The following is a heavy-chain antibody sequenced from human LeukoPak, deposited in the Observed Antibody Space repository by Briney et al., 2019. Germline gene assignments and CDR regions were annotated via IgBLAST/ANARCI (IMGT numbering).Heavy chain of an antibody. J-gene: IGHJ5*02. CDR1: GGSFSGYY. CDR3: ARASSGWYRGAGWFDP. CDR2: ISHSGST. D-gene: IGHD6-19*01. Sequence: SETMSLTCAVYGGSFSGYYWSWIRQPPGKGLEWIGEISHSGSTNYNPSLKSRVTISVDTSKNQFSLKLSSVTAADTAVYYCARASSGWYRGAGWFDPWGQGTLVTVSS. V-gene: IGHV4-34*01.